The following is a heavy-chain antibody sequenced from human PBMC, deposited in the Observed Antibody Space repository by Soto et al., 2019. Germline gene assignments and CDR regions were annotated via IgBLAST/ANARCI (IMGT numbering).Heavy chain of an antibody. CDR2: IIPILGIA. CDR1: GGTFSSYT. J-gene: IGHJ6*02. Sequence: ASVKVSCKASGGTFSSYTISWVRQAPGQGLEWMGRIIPILGIANYAQKFQGRVTITADKSTSTAYMELSSLRSEDTAVYYCARDRVRYFDWFAYGMDVWGQGTTVTVS. V-gene: IGHV1-69*02. CDR3: ARDRVRYFDWFAYGMDV. D-gene: IGHD3-9*01.